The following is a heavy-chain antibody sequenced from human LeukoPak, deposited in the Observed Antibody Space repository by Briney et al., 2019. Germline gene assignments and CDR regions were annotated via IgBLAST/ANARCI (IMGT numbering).Heavy chain of an antibody. CDR1: GFTFDDYD. V-gene: IGHV3-9*01. J-gene: IGHJ5*02. D-gene: IGHD5-24*01. CDR3: AKGPRWDPGNNWFDP. Sequence: GVSLTLSCAASGFTFDDYDMHWVRQAPGEGLVWVTGISWNSGSIGHADSVKGRFTISRDNAKNYLYLKMNSLRAEDTALYYCAKGPRWDPGNNWFDPWGQGTLVTVSS. CDR2: ISWNSGSI.